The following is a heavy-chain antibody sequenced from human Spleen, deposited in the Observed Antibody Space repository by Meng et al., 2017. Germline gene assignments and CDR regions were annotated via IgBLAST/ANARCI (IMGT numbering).Heavy chain of an antibody. CDR1: GGSISSSSYY. Sequence: SETLSLTCTVPGGSISSSSYYWGWIRQPPGKGLEWIGSIYYSGSTYYNPSLKSRVTISADTSKNQFSLKVTSVTAADTAVYFCARGSAYNKAGIDPWGQGTQVTVSS. D-gene: IGHD5-24*01. CDR3: ARGSAYNKAGIDP. V-gene: IGHV4-39*07. CDR2: IYYSGST. J-gene: IGHJ5*02.